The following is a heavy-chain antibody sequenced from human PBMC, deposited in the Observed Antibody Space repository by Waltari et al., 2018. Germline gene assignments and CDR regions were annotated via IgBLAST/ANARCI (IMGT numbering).Heavy chain of an antibody. CDR3: ARDPRNLGLDP. J-gene: IGHJ5*02. CDR2: IKADGTTK. V-gene: IGHV3-74*03. Sequence: EGQLVESGGALVQPGGSLRLSSAVTGTLFSAFWMYWIRQAPGKGLGGVSRIKADGTTKTYADSVQGRFTISRDNVKSILYLEMNALRPEDTAVYYCARDPRNLGLDPWGLGTLVTVSS. CDR1: GTLFSAFW. D-gene: IGHD3-16*01.